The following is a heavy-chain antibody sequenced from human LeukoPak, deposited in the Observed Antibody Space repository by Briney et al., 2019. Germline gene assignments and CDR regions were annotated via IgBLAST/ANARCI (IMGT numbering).Heavy chain of an antibody. Sequence: SETLSLTCTVSGYSISSGYYWGWIRQPPGKGLEWIGSIYHSGSTYYNPSLKSRVTISVDTSKNQFSLKLSSVTAADTAVYYCARVGTIFGVVMYYFDYWGQGTLVTVSS. CDR2: IYHSGST. D-gene: IGHD3-3*01. J-gene: IGHJ4*02. V-gene: IGHV4-38-2*02. CDR3: ARVGTIFGVVMYYFDY. CDR1: GYSISSGYY.